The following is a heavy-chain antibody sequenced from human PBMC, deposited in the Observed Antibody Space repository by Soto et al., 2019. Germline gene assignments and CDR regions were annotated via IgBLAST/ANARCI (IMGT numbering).Heavy chain of an antibody. Sequence: EVQLLESGGGLVQPGGSLRLSCAASGFTFSSYAMSWVRQAPGKGLEWVSAISGSGGSTYYADSVKGRFTISRDNSKNPLYLQMNSLRAEDTAVYYCARGGHYDILTGYFYWGQGTLVTVSS. CDR2: ISGSGGST. CDR3: ARGGHYDILTGYFY. D-gene: IGHD3-9*01. CDR1: GFTFSSYA. V-gene: IGHV3-23*01. J-gene: IGHJ4*02.